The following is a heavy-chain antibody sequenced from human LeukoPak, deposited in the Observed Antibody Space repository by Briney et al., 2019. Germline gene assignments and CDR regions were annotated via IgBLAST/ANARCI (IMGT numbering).Heavy chain of an antibody. CDR2: INHSGST. D-gene: IGHD6-13*01. CDR1: GGSISSSGYY. J-gene: IGHJ5*02. CDR3: ARTSGYSSSWYSEAWFDP. V-gene: IGHV4-39*07. Sequence: SETLSLTCTVSGGSISSSGYYWSWIRQPPGKGLEWIGEINHSGSTNYNPSLKSRVTISVDTSKNQFSLKLSSVTAADTAVYYCARTSGYSSSWYSEAWFDPWGQGTLVTVSS.